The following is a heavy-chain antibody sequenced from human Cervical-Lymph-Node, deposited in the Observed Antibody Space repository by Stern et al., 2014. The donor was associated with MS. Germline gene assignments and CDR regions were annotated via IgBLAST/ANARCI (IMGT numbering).Heavy chain of an antibody. CDR1: GGTFSSYA. D-gene: IGHD3-10*01. CDR3: ASSVGELTPEAV. V-gene: IGHV1-69*01. J-gene: IGHJ6*02. Sequence: QVQLVQSGAEVKKPGSSVRVSCKASGGTFSSYAISLVRQAPGQGLEWMGGIIPMFGTANYAQKFQGRVTITADDSTTTAYMEVSSLRSEDTAVYYCASSVGELTPEAVWGQGTTVTVFS. CDR2: IIPMFGTA.